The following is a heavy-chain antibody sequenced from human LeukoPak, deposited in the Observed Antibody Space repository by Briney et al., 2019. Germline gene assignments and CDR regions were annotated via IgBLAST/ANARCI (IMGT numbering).Heavy chain of an antibody. Sequence: ASVKVSCKASGYAFTNYDINWVRQATGQGLEWMGWMNPNSGNTGYAQKFQGRVTMTRDTSTSTVYMELSSLRSEDTAVYYCAREFGATIMDYWGQGTLVTVSS. CDR3: AREFGATIMDY. V-gene: IGHV1-8*01. D-gene: IGHD1-26*01. CDR2: MNPNSGNT. J-gene: IGHJ4*02. CDR1: GYAFTNYD.